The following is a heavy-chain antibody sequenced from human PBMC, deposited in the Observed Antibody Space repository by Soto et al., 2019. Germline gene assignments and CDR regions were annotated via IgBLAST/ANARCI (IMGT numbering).Heavy chain of an antibody. J-gene: IGHJ4*02. CDR3: ARDRCTGTSYYWKYFDN. Sequence: QVQLVQSGAEVKKPGASVKVSCKASGYSFTSYGISWVRQAPGQGLEWMGWISGYNSDTKYDQKFQGRVTMTTDTSTSTVYMELRTLRSDDTAVYYCARDRCTGTSYYWKYFDNWGQGTLVTVSS. D-gene: IGHD2-2*01. V-gene: IGHV1-18*01. CDR1: GYSFTSYG. CDR2: ISGYNSDT.